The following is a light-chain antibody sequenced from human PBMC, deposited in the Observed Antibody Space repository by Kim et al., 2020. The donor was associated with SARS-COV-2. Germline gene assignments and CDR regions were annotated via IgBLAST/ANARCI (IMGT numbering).Light chain of an antibody. CDR1: KLGNSY. CDR3: QAWDSATYVV. J-gene: IGLJ2*01. V-gene: IGLV3-1*01. Sequence: SQGQTATIPCSGDKLGNSYVTWYQQKPGKAPVLLIYQDNKRPSGIPDRLSGSNSGNTATLTISGTQAMDEADYYCQAWDSATYVVFGGGTQLTVL. CDR2: QDN.